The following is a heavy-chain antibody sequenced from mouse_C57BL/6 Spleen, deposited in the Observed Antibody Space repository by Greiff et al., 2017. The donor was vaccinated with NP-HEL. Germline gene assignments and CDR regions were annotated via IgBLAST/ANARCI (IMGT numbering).Heavy chain of an antibody. V-gene: IGHV1-81*01. Sequence: VQLQQSGAELARPGASVKLSCKASGYTFTSYGISWVKQRTGQGLEWIGEIYPRSGNTYYNEKFKGKATLTADKSSSTAYIELRSLTSEDSAVYFCAREGGYGDYAMDYWGQGTSVTVSS. CDR3: AREGGYGDYAMDY. CDR2: IYPRSGNT. CDR1: GYTFTSYG. D-gene: IGHD1-1*02. J-gene: IGHJ4*01.